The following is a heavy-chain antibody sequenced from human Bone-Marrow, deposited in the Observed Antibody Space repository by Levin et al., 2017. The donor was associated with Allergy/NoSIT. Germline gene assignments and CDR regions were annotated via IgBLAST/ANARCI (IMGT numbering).Heavy chain of an antibody. CDR3: AKNGWDGATPPRYFDR. CDR1: GFTFSSFA. J-gene: IGHJ4*02. Sequence: PGGSLRLSCAASGFTFSSFAMSWVRQAPGKGLEWVSGISGSNGNTYYADSVKGRLTISRDNSKNTLNLQMNSLRAEDTAVYYCAKNGWDGATPPRYFDRWGQGTLVTVSS. CDR2: ISGSNGNT. D-gene: IGHD1-26*01. V-gene: IGHV3-23*01.